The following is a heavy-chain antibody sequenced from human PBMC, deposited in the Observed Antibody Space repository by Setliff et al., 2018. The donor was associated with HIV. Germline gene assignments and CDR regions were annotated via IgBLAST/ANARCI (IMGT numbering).Heavy chain of an antibody. J-gene: IGHJ5*02. CDR2: IYYSGST. D-gene: IGHD6-13*01. V-gene: IGHV4-39*07. CDR3: ARDPVRPGYSSSWYVRWFDP. CDR1: GGSISSSSYY. Sequence: SETLSLTCTVSGGSISSSSYYWGWIRQPPGRGLEWIGSIYYSGSTYYNPSLKSRVTISVDTSKNQFSLKLSSVTAADTAVYYCARDPVRPGYSSSWYVRWFDPWGQGTLVTVSS.